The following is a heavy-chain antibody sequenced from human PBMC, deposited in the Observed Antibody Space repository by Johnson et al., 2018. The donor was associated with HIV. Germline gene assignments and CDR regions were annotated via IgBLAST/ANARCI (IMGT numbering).Heavy chain of an antibody. CDR1: GFIFSSYD. CDR2: ICTACDT. Sequence: VQLVESGGGLVQPGASLRLSCAASGFIFSSYDMSWVRQDTGTCLAWVSTICTACDTYYPGSVKGRFTISRENAKNSLYLQMNSLKAGDTAVYYCARGRDYYGSIDAFDIWGQGTMVTVSS. CDR3: ARGRDYYGSIDAFDI. J-gene: IGHJ3*02. D-gene: IGHD3-10*01. V-gene: IGHV3-13*01.